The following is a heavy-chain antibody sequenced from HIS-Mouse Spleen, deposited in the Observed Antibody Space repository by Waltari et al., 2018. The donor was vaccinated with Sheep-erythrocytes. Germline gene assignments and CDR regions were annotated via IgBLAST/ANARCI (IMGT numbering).Heavy chain of an antibody. Sequence: QVQLVQSGAEVKKPGASVKVSCKASGYTFTSYDINWVRQATGQGLEWKGWMNPNRGNTGYARKLQGRVTMTRNTSISTAYMELSSLRSEDTAVYYCARGIAAAGTDWFDPWGQGTLVTVSS. CDR3: ARGIAAAGTDWFDP. J-gene: IGHJ5*02. V-gene: IGHV1-8*01. CDR1: GYTFTSYD. D-gene: IGHD6-13*01. CDR2: MNPNRGNT.